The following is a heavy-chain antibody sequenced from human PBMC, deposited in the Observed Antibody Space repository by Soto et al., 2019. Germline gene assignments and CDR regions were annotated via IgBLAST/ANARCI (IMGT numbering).Heavy chain of an antibody. Sequence: EVQLVESGGVLVQPGGSLRVSCAASGFTFSNSWMNWVRQAPGKGLVWVASINGDGSEEDYVDSVRGRFTISRDNVKNKLFLQMNRHRAEDTAVYYCDAGFPPDYWGEGTLVTDSS. CDR2: INGDGSEE. J-gene: IGHJ4*02. CDR3: DAGFPPDY. D-gene: IGHD2-21*01. CDR1: GFTFSNSW. V-gene: IGHV3-7*01.